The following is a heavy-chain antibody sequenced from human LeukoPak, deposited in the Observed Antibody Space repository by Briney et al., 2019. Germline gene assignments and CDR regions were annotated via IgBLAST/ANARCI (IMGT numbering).Heavy chain of an antibody. CDR1: GYTFTSYG. Sequence: GASVKVSCKASGYTFTSYGISWVRQAPGQGLEWMGWISAYNGNTNYAQKLQGRVTMTTDTSTSIAYMELRSLRSDDTAVYYCARDFFHGHCGGLSCFLLDYWGQGSLVTVSS. D-gene: IGHD2-15*01. J-gene: IGHJ4*02. V-gene: IGHV1-18*01. CDR2: ISAYNGNT. CDR3: ARDFFHGHCGGLSCFLLDY.